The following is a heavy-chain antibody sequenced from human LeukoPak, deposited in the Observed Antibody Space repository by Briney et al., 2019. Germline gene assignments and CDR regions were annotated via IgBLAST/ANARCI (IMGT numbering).Heavy chain of an antibody. V-gene: IGHV3-23*01. CDR2: ITDDEDT. D-gene: IGHD1-1*01. CDR1: GFPFRSYA. J-gene: IGHJ4*02. CDR3: AKVDYWSPENYFDS. Sequence: GGSLRLSCVASGFPFRSYAMTWVRQTPGKGLESVSVITDDEDTYYADSVKGRFTIFRDNSQNTVFLQMNSLRVEDTAVYYCAKVDYWSPENYFDSWGQGTLVTVSS.